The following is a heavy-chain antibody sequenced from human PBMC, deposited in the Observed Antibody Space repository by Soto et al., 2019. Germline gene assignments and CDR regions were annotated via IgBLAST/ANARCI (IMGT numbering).Heavy chain of an antibody. CDR3: ARDKGRGYYGSGSHNWFDP. CDR1: GGSISSSNW. J-gene: IGHJ5*02. CDR2: IYHSGST. Sequence: QVQLQESGPGLVKPSGTLSLTCAVSGGSISSSNWWSWVRQPPGKGLEWIGEIYHSGSTNYNPSLQSRVTLSVDKSKNQFSLKLSSVTAADTAVYYCARDKGRGYYGSGSHNWFDPWGQGTLVTVSS. V-gene: IGHV4-4*02. D-gene: IGHD3-10*01.